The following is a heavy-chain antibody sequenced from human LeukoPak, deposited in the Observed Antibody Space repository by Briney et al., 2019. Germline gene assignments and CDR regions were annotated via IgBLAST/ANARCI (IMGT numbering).Heavy chain of an antibody. CDR2: IYSGST. V-gene: IGHV4-39*07. CDR1: GGSISSSSYY. CDR3: ARHAGYCSGGSCYPVFDY. J-gene: IGHJ4*02. D-gene: IGHD2-15*01. Sequence: SETLSLTCTVSGGSISSSSYYWGWIRQPPGKGLEWIGSIYSGSTYYNPSLKSRVTISVDTSKNQFSLKLSSVTAADTAVYYCARHAGYCSGGSCYPVFDYWGQGTLVTVSS.